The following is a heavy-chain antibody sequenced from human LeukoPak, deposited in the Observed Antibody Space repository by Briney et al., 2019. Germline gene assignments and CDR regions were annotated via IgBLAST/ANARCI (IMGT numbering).Heavy chain of an antibody. CDR2: ISSSSSYI. CDR1: GFTFSSYT. CDR3: ATGGNGYDSPIDY. D-gene: IGHD5-12*01. J-gene: IGHJ4*02. V-gene: IGHV3-21*01. Sequence: PGGSLRLSCAGSGFTFSSYTMNWVRQAPGKGLEWVSSISSSSSYIYYADSVKGRFTISRDNAKNSLYLQMNSLRAEDTALYYCATGGNGYDSPIDYWGQGTLVTVSS.